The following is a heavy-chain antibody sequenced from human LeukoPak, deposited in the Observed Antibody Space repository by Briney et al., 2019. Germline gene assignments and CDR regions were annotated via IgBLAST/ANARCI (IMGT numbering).Heavy chain of an antibody. D-gene: IGHD3-22*01. Sequence: SETLSLTCTVSGGSISNSGYYWGWIRQPPGEGLEWIGNIYYSGSTYYNPSLKSRVTISVDTSKNQFSLKLSSVTAADTAAYYCAKTYYYDPFDFWGQGTLVTVSS. J-gene: IGHJ4*02. CDR3: AKTYYYDPFDF. V-gene: IGHV4-39*01. CDR1: GGSISNSGYY. CDR2: IYYSGST.